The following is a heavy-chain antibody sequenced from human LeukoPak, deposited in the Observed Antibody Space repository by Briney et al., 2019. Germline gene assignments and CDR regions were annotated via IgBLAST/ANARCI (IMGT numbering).Heavy chain of an antibody. CDR3: AKELAVAGTLYYFDY. CDR1: GFTFSSYA. J-gene: IGHJ4*02. V-gene: IGHV3-23*01. D-gene: IGHD6-19*01. Sequence: GGSLRLSCTASGFTFSSYAMSWVRQAPGKGLEWVSAISGSGGSTYYADSVKGRFTISRDNSKNTLYLQMNSLRAKDTAVYYCAKELAVAGTLYYFDYWGQGTLVTVSS. CDR2: ISGSGGST.